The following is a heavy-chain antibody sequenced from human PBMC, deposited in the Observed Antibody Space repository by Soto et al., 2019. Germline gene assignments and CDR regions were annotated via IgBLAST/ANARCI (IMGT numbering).Heavy chain of an antibody. CDR1: GASISSSY. CDR2: VYYTGST. CDR3: ARGYYETGSGHSNPFDI. D-gene: IGHD3-22*01. V-gene: IGHV4-59*01. J-gene: IGHJ3*02. Sequence: SETLSLTCTVSGASISSSYWSWIRQSPEKGLEWIGYVYYTGSTNYNPSLKSRVTISLDTSRNQFSLKLNSVTAADTAVYFCARGYYETGSGHSNPFDIWGQGTMVTVS.